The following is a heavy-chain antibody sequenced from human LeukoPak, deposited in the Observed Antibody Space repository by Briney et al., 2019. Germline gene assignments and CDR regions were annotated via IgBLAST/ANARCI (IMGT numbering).Heavy chain of an antibody. Sequence: GASVNVSFKASGYTFTSYAMNWVRQAPGQGLEWMGWINTNTGNPTYAQGFTERFVFSLDTSVSTAYLQISSLKAEDTAVYYCARDFPHCSSTSCYTLNYYYGMDVWGQGTTVTVSS. CDR2: INTNTGNP. CDR1: GYTFTSYA. V-gene: IGHV7-4-1*02. J-gene: IGHJ6*02. D-gene: IGHD2-2*02. CDR3: ARDFPHCSSTSCYTLNYYYGMDV.